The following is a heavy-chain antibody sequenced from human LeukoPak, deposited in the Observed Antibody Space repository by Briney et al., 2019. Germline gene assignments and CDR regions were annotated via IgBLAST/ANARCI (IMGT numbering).Heavy chain of an antibody. Sequence: GGSLRLSCAASGFTFSDYYMSWIRQAPGKGLEWVSYISSSGSTIYYADSVKGRFTISRDNAKNSLYLQMNSLRAEDTAVYYCARDIFVEENWNDSNDAFDIWGQGTMVTVSS. CDR3: ARDIFVEENWNDSNDAFDI. J-gene: IGHJ3*02. CDR1: GFTFSDYY. CDR2: ISSSGSTI. V-gene: IGHV3-11*04. D-gene: IGHD1-1*01.